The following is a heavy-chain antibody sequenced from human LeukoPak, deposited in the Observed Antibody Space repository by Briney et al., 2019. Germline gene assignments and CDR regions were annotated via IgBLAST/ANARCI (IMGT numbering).Heavy chain of an antibody. D-gene: IGHD6-13*01. CDR2: INGKTNST. V-gene: IGHV3-23*01. CDR3: AFPGIAASGRGLGFDY. Sequence: GGSLRLSCAASGFTFSGYGLTWVRQAPGKGLEWVSTINGKTNSTYYADSVKGRFTISRDNSKKTLYLQMNSLRAEDTAVYYCAFPGIAASGRGLGFDYWGQGTLVTVSS. J-gene: IGHJ4*02. CDR1: GFTFSGYG.